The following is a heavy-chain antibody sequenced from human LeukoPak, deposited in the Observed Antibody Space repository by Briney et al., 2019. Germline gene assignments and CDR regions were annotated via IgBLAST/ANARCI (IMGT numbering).Heavy chain of an antibody. CDR2: INHSGST. V-gene: IGHV4-34*01. D-gene: IGHD3-22*01. Sequence: SETLSLTCAVYGGSFSCYYWSWIRQPPGKGLEWIGEINHSGSTNYNPSLKSRVTISVDTSKNQFSLKLSSVTAADTAVYYCARRTTTMNFDYWGQGTLVTVSS. CDR1: GGSFSCYY. CDR3: ARRTTTMNFDY. J-gene: IGHJ4*02.